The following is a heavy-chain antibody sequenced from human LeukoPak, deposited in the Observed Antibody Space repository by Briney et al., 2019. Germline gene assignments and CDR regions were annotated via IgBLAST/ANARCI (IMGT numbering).Heavy chain of an antibody. V-gene: IGHV4-31*11. CDR3: ARGVPAATFDY. CDR1: GGSFSGYY. CDR2: IYYSGST. D-gene: IGHD2-2*01. Sequence: SETLSLTCAVYGGSFSGYYWSWIRQHPGKGLEWIGYIYYSGSTYYNPSLKSRVTISVDTSKNQFSLKLSSVTAADTAVYYCARGVPAATFDYWGQGTLVTVSS. J-gene: IGHJ4*02.